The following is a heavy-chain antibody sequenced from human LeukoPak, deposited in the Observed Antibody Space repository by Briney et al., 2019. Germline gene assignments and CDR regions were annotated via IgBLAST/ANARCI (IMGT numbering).Heavy chain of an antibody. CDR2: ISRDGGRT. D-gene: IGHD5-18*01. Sequence: GALRLSCAASHFTFDDYAMHWVRQAPGKGLEWVSLISRDGGRTYYADSVKGRFTISRDNSKNSLFLQMTRLSAEDTAFYYCAKGGGDTAMAMDYWGQGTLVTVSS. J-gene: IGHJ4*02. V-gene: IGHV3-43D*03. CDR1: HFTFDDYA. CDR3: AKGGGDTAMAMDY.